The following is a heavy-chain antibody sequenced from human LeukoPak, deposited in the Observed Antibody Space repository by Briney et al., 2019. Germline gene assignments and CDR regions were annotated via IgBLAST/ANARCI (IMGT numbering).Heavy chain of an antibody. CDR1: GFTFDDYA. CDR3: AKDIEDYDSSGSDY. Sequence: PGGSLRLSCAASGFTFDDYAMHWVRQAPGKGLEWVSGISWNSGSIGYADSVKGRFTISRDNAKNSLYLQMNSLRAEDTALYYCAKDIEDYDSSGSDYWGRGTLVTVSS. J-gene: IGHJ4*02. CDR2: ISWNSGSI. D-gene: IGHD3-22*01. V-gene: IGHV3-9*01.